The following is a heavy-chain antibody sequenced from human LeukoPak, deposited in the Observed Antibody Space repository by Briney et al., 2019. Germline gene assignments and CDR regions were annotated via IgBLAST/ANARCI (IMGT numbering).Heavy chain of an antibody. J-gene: IGHJ4*02. D-gene: IGHD6-19*01. CDR3: ALVSVKVAGTLVFDY. CDR1: GYSFTSYW. V-gene: IGHV5-51*01. Sequence: GESLKISCKGSGYSFTSYWIGWVRQMPGKGLEWMGIIYPGDSDTRYSPSFQGQVTISADKSISTAYLQWSSLKASDTAMYCCALVSVKVAGTLVFDYWGQGTLVTVSS. CDR2: IYPGDSDT.